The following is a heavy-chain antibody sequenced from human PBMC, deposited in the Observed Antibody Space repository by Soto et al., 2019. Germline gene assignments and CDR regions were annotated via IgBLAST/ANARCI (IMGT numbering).Heavy chain of an antibody. J-gene: IGHJ4*02. V-gene: IGHV4-4*07. CDR1: GGSISSDY. D-gene: IGHD6-13*01. CDR2: IYISENT. Sequence: SETLSLTCTVSGGSISSDYWSWIRQPAGKGLEWIGRIYISENTHYNPSLRSRVSMSLDTSKNQLSLNLSSVTAADTAVYYCARGVGRSSWTSFDAWGQGTLVTVSS. CDR3: ARGVGRSSWTSFDA.